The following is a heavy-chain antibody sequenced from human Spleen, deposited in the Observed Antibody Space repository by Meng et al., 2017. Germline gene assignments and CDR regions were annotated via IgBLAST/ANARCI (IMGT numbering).Heavy chain of an antibody. Sequence: GESLKISCVASGFTFSDYEMNWVRQAPGKGLEWISYISSSGNSIYYADSVKGRFTMSRDNAKNSLYLQMNSLRAEDTAVYYCARMMFANYFDDWGQGTLVTGSS. CDR2: ISSSGNSI. V-gene: IGHV3-48*03. J-gene: IGHJ4*02. CDR1: GFTFSDYE. CDR3: ARMMFANYFDD. D-gene: IGHD2-8*01.